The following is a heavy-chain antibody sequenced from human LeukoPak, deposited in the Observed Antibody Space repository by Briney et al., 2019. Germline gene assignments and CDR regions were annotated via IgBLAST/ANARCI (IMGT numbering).Heavy chain of an antibody. V-gene: IGHV3-33*03. CDR1: GFTFSTFG. CDR3: ATEYYYDSSGYLY. CDR2: IWNDGSKN. D-gene: IGHD3-22*01. Sequence: GGSLRLSCAASGFTFSTFGMHWVRQAPGKGLEWVALIWNDGSKNLHADSVEGRFTISRDNSRDTLYLQMNSLRADDTAVYYCATEYYYDSSGYLYWGQGTLVTVSS. J-gene: IGHJ4*02.